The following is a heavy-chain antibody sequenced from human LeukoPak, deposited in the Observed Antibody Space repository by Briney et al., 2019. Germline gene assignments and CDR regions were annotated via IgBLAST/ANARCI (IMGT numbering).Heavy chain of an antibody. V-gene: IGHV1-24*01. CDR3: AVSLTTGGYYGMDV. J-gene: IGHJ6*02. CDR2: FDPEDGET. D-gene: IGHD1-1*01. Sequence: ASVTVSCKVSGYTLTELSLHWVRQAPGKGLEWMGRFDPEDGETIYARKFQGRVTMTEDTSTDTAYMELSSLRSEDTAVYFCAVSLTTGGYYGMDVWGQGTTVTVSS. CDR1: GYTLTELS.